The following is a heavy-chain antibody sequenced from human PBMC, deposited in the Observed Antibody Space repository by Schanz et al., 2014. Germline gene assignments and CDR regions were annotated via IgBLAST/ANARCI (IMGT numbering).Heavy chain of an antibody. V-gene: IGHV1-2*02. D-gene: IGHD5-12*01. CDR1: GYTFTDYY. Sequence: QVQLVQSGAEVKKPGASVKVSCKASGYTFTDYYIHWVRQAPGQGLEWMGWISANSGGTNYAQKFQGRVTMTRDTSISTAYMELSRLTSDDTATYFCARARYTGYDCSGYWGQGTLLIVSS. CDR3: ARARYTGYDCSGY. J-gene: IGHJ4*02. CDR2: ISANSGGT.